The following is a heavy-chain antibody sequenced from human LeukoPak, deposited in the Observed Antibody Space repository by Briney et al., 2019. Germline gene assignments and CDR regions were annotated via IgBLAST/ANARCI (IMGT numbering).Heavy chain of an antibody. CDR3: AGVHVTVGSFY. J-gene: IGHJ4*02. CDR2: IGTAGDT. CDR1: GFTFSSYD. D-gene: IGHD3-10*01. V-gene: IGHV3-13*01. Sequence: GGSLRLSCAASGFTFSSYDMHWVRQATGKGLEWVSAIGTAGDTYYPGSVKGRFTISRENAKNTLYLQMDSLTTEDTAVYYCAGVHVTVGSFYWGQGTLVTVSS.